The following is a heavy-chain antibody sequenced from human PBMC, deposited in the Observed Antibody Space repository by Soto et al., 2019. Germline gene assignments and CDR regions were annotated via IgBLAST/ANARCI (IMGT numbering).Heavy chain of an antibody. CDR3: ARDPYIARAAAGPSAGFAP. V-gene: IGHV1-18*01. Sequence: ASVKVSCKASGYTFTSYGISWVRQAPGQGLEWMGWISAYNGNTNYAQKLQGRVTMTTDTSTSTAYMELRSLRSDDTAVYYCARDPYIARAAAGPSAGFAPWGQGTLVTVSS. CDR1: GYTFTSYG. J-gene: IGHJ5*02. CDR2: ISAYNGNT. D-gene: IGHD6-13*01.